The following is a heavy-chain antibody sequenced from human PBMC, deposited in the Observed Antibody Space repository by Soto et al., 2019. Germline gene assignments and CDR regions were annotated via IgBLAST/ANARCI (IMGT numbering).Heavy chain of an antibody. Sequence: QLQLQESGPGLVKPSETLSLTCTVSGGSISSSSYYWGWIRQPPGKGLEWIGSIYYSGSTYYNPSLKGRVTIXXDXSXXQLSLKLSSVTAADTAVYYCARSEGGGIAAVSFQHWGQGTLATVSS. CDR2: IYYSGST. J-gene: IGHJ1*01. V-gene: IGHV4-39*01. D-gene: IGHD6-13*01. CDR1: GGSISSSSYY. CDR3: ARSEGGGIAAVSFQH.